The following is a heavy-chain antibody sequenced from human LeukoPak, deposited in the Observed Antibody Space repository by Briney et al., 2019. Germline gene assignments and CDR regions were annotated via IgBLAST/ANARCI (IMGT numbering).Heavy chain of an antibody. CDR3: ARLSAAVHLGAFDL. Sequence: PSETLSLTCAVSGVSISPYYWAWIRQPPGKGLEWIGYIHTSGSNNQYPSLRSRVTISVDKSKNHFSLRLTSVTAADTAVYYCARLSAAVHLGAFDLWGQGTMVTVSS. D-gene: IGHD3-3*01. V-gene: IGHV4-4*09. CDR2: IHTSGSN. CDR1: GVSISPYY. J-gene: IGHJ3*01.